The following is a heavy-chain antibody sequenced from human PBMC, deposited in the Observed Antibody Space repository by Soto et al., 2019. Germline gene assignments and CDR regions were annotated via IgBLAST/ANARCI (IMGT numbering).Heavy chain of an antibody. CDR3: ANFVVVPAALPLDV. J-gene: IGHJ6*02. V-gene: IGHV3-30-3*01. D-gene: IGHD2-2*01. Sequence: QVQLVESGGGVVQPGRSVRLSCAAAGFTFSTYTMHWVRQAPGKGLEWVAVISYDGSNKYYADSVKGRFTISRDNSKNPLYLQMNSLRAEDTAVYYCANFVVVPAALPLDVWGQVTTLTVSS. CDR1: GFTFSTYT. CDR2: ISYDGSNK.